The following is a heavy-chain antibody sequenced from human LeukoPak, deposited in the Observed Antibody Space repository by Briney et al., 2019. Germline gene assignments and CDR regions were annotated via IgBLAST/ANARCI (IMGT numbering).Heavy chain of an antibody. V-gene: IGHV4-34*09. CDR1: GGSFSGYY. CDR3: AREGPSAAAK. J-gene: IGHJ4*02. CDR2: INHSGST. D-gene: IGHD6-13*01. Sequence: SQTLSLTCAVYGGSFSGYYWSWIRQPPGKGLEWIGEINHSGSTNYNPSLKSRVTISVDTSKNQLSLKLSSVTAADTAVYYCAREGPSAAAKWGQGTLVTVSS.